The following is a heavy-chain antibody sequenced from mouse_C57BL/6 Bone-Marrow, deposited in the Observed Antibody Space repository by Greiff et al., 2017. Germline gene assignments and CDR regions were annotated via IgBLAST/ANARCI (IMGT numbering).Heavy chain of an antibody. V-gene: IGHV5-9*01. J-gene: IGHJ4*01. CDR2: ISGGGGNT. D-gene: IGHD1-2*01. CDR1: GFTFSSYT. Sequence: EVKLEESGGGLVKPGGSLKLSCAASGFTFSSYTMSWVLQTPEKRLEWVATISGGGGNTYYPDSVKGRITISRDNATKALYLQMSSLMTEDTALYYCARDASLRRKDRYAMDYWGQGTSVTVSA. CDR3: ARDASLRRKDRYAMDY.